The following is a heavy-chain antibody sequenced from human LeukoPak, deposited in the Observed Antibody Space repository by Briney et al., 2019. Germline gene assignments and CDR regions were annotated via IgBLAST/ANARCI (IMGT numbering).Heavy chain of an antibody. CDR3: APASGPDRRY. D-gene: IGHD3-3*01. J-gene: IGHJ4*02. V-gene: IGHV3-21*01. CDR2: ISSSSSYI. Sequence: GGSLRLSCAASGCTFSSYSMNWVRQAPGKGLEWVSSISSSSSYIYYADSVKGRFTISRDNAKNSLYLQMNSLRAEDTAVYYCAPASGPDRRYWGQGTLVTVSS. CDR1: GCTFSSYS.